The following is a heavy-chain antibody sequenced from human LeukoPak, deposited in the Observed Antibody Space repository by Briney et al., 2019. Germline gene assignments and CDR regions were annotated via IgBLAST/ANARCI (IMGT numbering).Heavy chain of an antibody. CDR1: GFTFSSYA. D-gene: IGHD3/OR15-3a*01. V-gene: IGHV3-21*01. CDR2: ISSSSSYI. Sequence: PGGSLRLSCAASGFTFSSYAMSWVRQAPGKGLEWVSSISSSSSYIYYADSVKGRFTISRDNAKNSLYLQMNSLRAEDAAVYYCARVFWAGTAIDYWGRGTLVTVSS. CDR3: ARVFWAGTAIDY. J-gene: IGHJ4*02.